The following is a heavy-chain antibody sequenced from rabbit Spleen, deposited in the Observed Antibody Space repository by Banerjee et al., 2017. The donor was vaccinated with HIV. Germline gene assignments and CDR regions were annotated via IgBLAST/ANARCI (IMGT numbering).Heavy chain of an antibody. CDR1: GFSFSSSDY. CDR3: ARDTGSSFSTYGMDL. CDR2: IAGSSSGFA. V-gene: IGHV1S40*01. D-gene: IGHD8-1*01. Sequence: QSLEESGGDLVKPGASLTLTCKASGFSFSSSDYMCWVRQAPGKGLEWISCIAGSSSGFAYSATWATGRFTCSKTSSTTVTLQMTNLTAADTATYFCARDTGSSFSTYGMDLWGPGTLVTVS. J-gene: IGHJ6*01.